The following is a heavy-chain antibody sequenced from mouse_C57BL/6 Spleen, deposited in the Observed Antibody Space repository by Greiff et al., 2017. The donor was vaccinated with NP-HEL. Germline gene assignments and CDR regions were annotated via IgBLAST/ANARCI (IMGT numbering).Heavy chain of an antibody. CDR3: ARSRLITTVVGYFDY. J-gene: IGHJ2*01. D-gene: IGHD1-1*01. CDR1: GYTFTSYW. CDR2: INPSNGGT. Sequence: QVQLKQPGTELVKPGASVKLSCKASGYTFTSYWMHWVKQRPGQGLEWIGNINPSNGGTNYNETFKSKATLTVDKSSSTAYRQLSSLTSEDSAVYYCARSRLITTVVGYFDYWGQGTTLTVSS. V-gene: IGHV1-53*01.